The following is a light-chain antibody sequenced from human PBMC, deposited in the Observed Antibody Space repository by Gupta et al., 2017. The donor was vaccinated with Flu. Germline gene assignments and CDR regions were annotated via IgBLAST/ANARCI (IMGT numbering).Light chain of an antibody. CDR3: QVWDTASDHWL. Sequence: SFILTQSPSVSVAPGQTASLACGGNNIGSETVHWYQQKPGQAPVLVLYDDDFRPAGIPERFSGSNSGNTATLTIRRVEAGDEADYYCQVWDTASDHWLFGAGTTLTVV. V-gene: IGLV3-21*02. J-gene: IGLJ3*02. CDR1: NIGSET. CDR2: DDD.